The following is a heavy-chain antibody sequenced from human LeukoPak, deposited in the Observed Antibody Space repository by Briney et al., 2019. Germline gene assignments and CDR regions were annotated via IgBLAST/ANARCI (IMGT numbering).Heavy chain of an antibody. D-gene: IGHD3-3*01. CDR1: GFTFSSYA. CDR3: AKGDYDFWNYFDY. Sequence: PGGSLRLSCAASGFTFSSYAMSWVRQAPGKGLEWVSAISGSGGSTYHADSVKGRFTISRDNSKNTLYLQMNSLRAEGTAVYYCAKGDYDFWNYFDYWGQGTLVTVSS. V-gene: IGHV3-23*01. J-gene: IGHJ4*02. CDR2: ISGSGGST.